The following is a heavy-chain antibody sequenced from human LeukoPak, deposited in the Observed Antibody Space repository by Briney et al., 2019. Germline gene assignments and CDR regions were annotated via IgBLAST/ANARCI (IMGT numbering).Heavy chain of an antibody. CDR2: INHSGST. D-gene: IGHD3-10*01. J-gene: IGHJ5*02. Sequence: SETLSLTXAVYGGSFSGYYWSWFRQPPGKGLEWFGEINHSGSTNYNPSLKSRVTISVDTSKNQFSLKLSSVTAADTAVYYCARCYGSGSYNWFDPWGQGTLVTVSS. CDR3: ARCYGSGSYNWFDP. V-gene: IGHV4-34*01. CDR1: GGSFSGYY.